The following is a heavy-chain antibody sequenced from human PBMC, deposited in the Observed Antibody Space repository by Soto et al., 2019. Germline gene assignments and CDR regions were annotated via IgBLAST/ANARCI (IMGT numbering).Heavy chain of an antibody. CDR2: IRGSDGTT. CDR3: AKGAWLGF. Sequence: GGSLRLSCAASGFSFSTFDMSWVRQAPGKGLQCVSFIRGSDGTTYYADSVRGRFTISRDNSRNTLYLQMNSLRADDTALYYCAKGAWLGFWGRGTLVTVSS. J-gene: IGHJ4*02. CDR1: GFSFSTFD. D-gene: IGHD5-12*01. V-gene: IGHV3-23*01.